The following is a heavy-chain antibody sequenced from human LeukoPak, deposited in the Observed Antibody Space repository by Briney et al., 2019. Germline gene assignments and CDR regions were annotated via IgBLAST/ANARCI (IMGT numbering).Heavy chain of an antibody. D-gene: IGHD3-10*01. J-gene: IGHJ4*02. Sequence: GGSLRLSCAASAFTFSTYGMHWVRQAPGKGLEWVAFIGYDGTNKYYAESVEGRFTISRDNAKNSLYLQMNSLRAEDTAVYYCARVYYYGSGSYSFDYWGQGTLVTVSS. CDR1: AFTFSTYG. CDR3: ARVYYYGSGSYSFDY. CDR2: IGYDGTNK. V-gene: IGHV3-30*02.